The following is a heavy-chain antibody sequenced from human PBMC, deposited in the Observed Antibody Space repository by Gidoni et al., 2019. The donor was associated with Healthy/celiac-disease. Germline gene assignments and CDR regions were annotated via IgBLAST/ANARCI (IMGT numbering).Heavy chain of an antibody. CDR2: ISSSSSTI. Sequence: EVQLVESGGGLVQPGGSLRLSCAASGFTFSSDSMNWVRQAPGKGLGGVSYISSSSSTIYYADSVKGRFTISRDNAKNSLYLQMNSLRDEDTAVYYCARALIAAAGPTPRDYWGQGTLVTVSS. CDR1: GFTFSSDS. J-gene: IGHJ4*02. CDR3: ARALIAAAGPTPRDY. V-gene: IGHV3-48*02. D-gene: IGHD6-13*01.